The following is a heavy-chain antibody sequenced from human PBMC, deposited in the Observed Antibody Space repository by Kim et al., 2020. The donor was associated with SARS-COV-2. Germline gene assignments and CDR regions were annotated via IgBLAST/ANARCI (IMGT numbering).Heavy chain of an antibody. CDR2: ISYDGSNK. J-gene: IGHJ6*02. Sequence: GGSLRLSCAASGFTFSSYGMHWVRQAPGKGLEWVAVISYDGSNKYYADSVKGRFTISRDNSKNTLNLQMNSLRAEDTAVYYCAKDSVIGWFGEGYGMDVWGQGTTVTVSS. D-gene: IGHD3-10*01. CDR1: GFTFSSYG. CDR3: AKDSVIGWFGEGYGMDV. V-gene: IGHV3-30*18.